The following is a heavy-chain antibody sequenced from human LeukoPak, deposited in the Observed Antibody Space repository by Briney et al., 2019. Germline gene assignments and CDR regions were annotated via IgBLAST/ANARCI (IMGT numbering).Heavy chain of an antibody. D-gene: IGHD2-8*01. CDR2: IYYSGST. CDR3: ARVPQFNGLFDY. Sequence: KASQTLSLTCTVSGGSISSGGYYWSWIRQHPGKGLGWIGYIYYSGSTYYNPSLKSRVTISVDTSKNQFSLKLSSVTAADTAVYYCARVPQFNGLFDYWGQGTLVTVSS. CDR1: GGSISSGGYY. V-gene: IGHV4-31*03. J-gene: IGHJ4*02.